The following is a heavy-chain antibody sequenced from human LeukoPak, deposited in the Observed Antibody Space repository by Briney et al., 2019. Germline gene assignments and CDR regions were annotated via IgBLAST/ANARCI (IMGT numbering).Heavy chain of an antibody. Sequence: GGSLRLSCAASGFTFSSYGMHWVRQAPGKGLEWVAVIWYDGSSKYYADSVKGRFTISRDNSKNTLYLQMNSLRAEDTAVYYCARLSSSWEYYYYYYGMDVWGQGTTVTVSS. J-gene: IGHJ6*02. CDR1: GFTFSSYG. D-gene: IGHD6-13*01. V-gene: IGHV3-33*01. CDR3: ARLSSSWEYYYYYYGMDV. CDR2: IWYDGSSK.